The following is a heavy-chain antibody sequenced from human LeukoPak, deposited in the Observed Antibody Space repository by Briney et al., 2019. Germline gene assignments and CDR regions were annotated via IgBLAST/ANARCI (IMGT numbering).Heavy chain of an antibody. Sequence: GGSLRLSCAASGFTFSTYGMHWVRQAPGKGLEWVSSISSSSYIYYADSVKGRFTISRDNAKNSLYLQMNSLRAEDTAVYYCARSRRYCSGGSCFAYYFDYWGQGTLVTVSS. CDR1: GFTFSTYG. J-gene: IGHJ4*02. V-gene: IGHV3-21*01. CDR2: ISSSSYI. D-gene: IGHD2-15*01. CDR3: ARSRRYCSGGSCFAYYFDY.